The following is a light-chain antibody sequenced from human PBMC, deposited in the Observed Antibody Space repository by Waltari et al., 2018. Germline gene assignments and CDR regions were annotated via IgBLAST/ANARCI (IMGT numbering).Light chain of an antibody. CDR2: EVS. V-gene: IGLV2-8*01. J-gene: IGLJ1*01. CDR1: SSDIGGYKY. CDR3: SSYAGSNNLV. Sequence: QSALTQPPSASGSPGQSVTISCTGTSSDIGGYKYVSWYRQHPGKGPKLLIYEVSKRPSGVPNRVSGSKSGNTASLTVSGLQAEEEADYYCSSYAGSNNLVFGTGTKVTVL.